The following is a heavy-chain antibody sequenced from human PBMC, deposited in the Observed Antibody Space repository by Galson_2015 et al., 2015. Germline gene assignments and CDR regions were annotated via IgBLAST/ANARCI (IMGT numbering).Heavy chain of an antibody. J-gene: IGHJ6*02. CDR1: GGTFSSYA. CDR3: ARAYCGGDCYSSPYYYYYGMDV. Sequence: SVKVSCKASGGTFSSYAISWVPQAPGQGLEWMGGIIPIFGTANYAQKFQGRVTITADESTSTAYMELSSLRSEDPAVDYCARAYCGGDCYSSPYYYYYGMDVWGQGTTVTVSS. V-gene: IGHV1-69*13. CDR2: IIPIFGTA. D-gene: IGHD2-21*02.